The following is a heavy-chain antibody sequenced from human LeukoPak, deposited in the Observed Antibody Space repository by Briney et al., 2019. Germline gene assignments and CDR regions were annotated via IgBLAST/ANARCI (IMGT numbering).Heavy chain of an antibody. V-gene: IGHV5-51*01. Sequence: GESLKISCQASGFRFTSYWIGWVRQMPGKGLEWMGMIYPGDSDTRYSPSFQGQVTISADKSITTAYLQWSSLKASDTAMYYCARRGEEYTFPDFWGQGTLVTVSS. CDR3: ARRGEEYTFPDF. J-gene: IGHJ4*02. CDR1: GFRFTSYW. D-gene: IGHD6-6*01. CDR2: IYPGDSDT.